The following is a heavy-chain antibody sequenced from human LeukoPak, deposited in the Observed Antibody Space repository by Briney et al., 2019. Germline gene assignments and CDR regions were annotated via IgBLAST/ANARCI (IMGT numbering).Heavy chain of an antibody. CDR1: GGSISSYY. CDR3: ARGSSSSGPFV. D-gene: IGHD2-2*01. CDR2: IYYSGYT. V-gene: IGHV4-59*12. Sequence: SETLSLTCTVSGGSISSYYWSWIRQPPGKGLEWIGDIYYSGYTNYNPSLKSRVTISVDTSKNQFSLKLSSVTATDTALYYCARGSSSSGPFVWGQGTLVTVSS. J-gene: IGHJ4*02.